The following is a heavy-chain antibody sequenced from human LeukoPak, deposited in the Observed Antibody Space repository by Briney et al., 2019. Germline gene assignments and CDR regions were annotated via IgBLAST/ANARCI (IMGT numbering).Heavy chain of an antibody. D-gene: IGHD1-26*01. CDR3: ARDHDGSCSNWFDP. J-gene: IGHJ5*02. CDR1: GGSINSYS. Sequence: SETLSLTCTVSGGSINSYSWSWIRQPPGKGLEWIGYIYYSGSTYYNPSLKSRVTISVDTSKNQFSLKLSSVTAADTAVYYCARDHDGSCSNWFDPWGQGTLVTVSS. CDR2: IYYSGST. V-gene: IGHV4-59*01.